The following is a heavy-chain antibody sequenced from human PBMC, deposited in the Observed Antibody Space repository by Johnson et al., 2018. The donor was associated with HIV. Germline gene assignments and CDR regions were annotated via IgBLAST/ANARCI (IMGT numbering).Heavy chain of an antibody. CDR3: ARAYSYGVFDI. CDR2: IYSVDTT. CDR1: GFTFDDHD. J-gene: IGHJ3*02. D-gene: IGHD5-18*01. Sequence: VQLVESGGGVVRPGGSLRLSCAASGFTFDDHDMNWVRQAPGKGLEWVSVIYSVDTTYYADSVKDRFTIARDNSKNTLYLQMNSLRAEDTALYYCARAYSYGVFDIWGQGTMVTVSS. V-gene: IGHV3-66*01.